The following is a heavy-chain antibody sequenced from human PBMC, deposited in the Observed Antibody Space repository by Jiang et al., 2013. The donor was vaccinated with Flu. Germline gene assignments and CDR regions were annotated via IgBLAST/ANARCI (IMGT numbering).Heavy chain of an antibody. J-gene: IGHJ4*02. Sequence: GSGLVKPSETLSLTCTVSGGSISSYYWSWIRQPPGKGLEWIGYIYYSGSTNYNPSLKSRVTISVDTSKNQFSLKLSSVTAADTAVYYCARADYDYVWGSYRPPDYWGQGTLVTVSS. CDR1: GGSISSYY. D-gene: IGHD3-16*02. CDR3: ARADYDYVWGSYRPPDY. V-gene: IGHV4-59*01. CDR2: IYYSGST.